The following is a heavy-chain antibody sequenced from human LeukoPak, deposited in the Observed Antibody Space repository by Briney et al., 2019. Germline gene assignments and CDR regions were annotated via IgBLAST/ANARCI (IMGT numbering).Heavy chain of an antibody. D-gene: IGHD6-19*01. J-gene: IGHJ3*01. CDR2: INPNSGGT. Sequence: ASVKVSCKASGYTFTGYNIHWVRQAPGQGLEWMGWINPNSGGTDSAQKFQGRVTMTRDTSIRTAYMELSRLKSDDTAVYYCARIWQWLVSGEGAFDFWGLGTVVTVSS. V-gene: IGHV1-2*02. CDR3: ARIWQWLVSGEGAFDF. CDR1: GYTFTGYN.